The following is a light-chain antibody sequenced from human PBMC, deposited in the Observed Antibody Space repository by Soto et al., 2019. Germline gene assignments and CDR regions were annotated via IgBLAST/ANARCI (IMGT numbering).Light chain of an antibody. CDR1: SSNIGNNA. CDR2: FDD. Sequence: QSVLTQPPSVSAAPRQRVTISCSGSSSNIGNNAVNWYQQLPGKAPKLLIRFDDRVASGVSDRFSGSKSGTSASLAISGLQSEDEADYYCAAWDDSLTGPVFGGGTKVTVL. J-gene: IGLJ3*02. V-gene: IGLV1-36*01. CDR3: AAWDDSLTGPV.